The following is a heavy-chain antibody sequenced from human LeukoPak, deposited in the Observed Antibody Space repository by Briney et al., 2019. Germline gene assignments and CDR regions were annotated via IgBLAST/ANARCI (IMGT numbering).Heavy chain of an antibody. D-gene: IGHD2/OR15-2a*01. Sequence: GASVKVSCKTSGYPFSNYDINWVRQATGQGLEWMGWINPHSGKTGYAQKFQGRVTMTTDTSASTAYMELSSLRSEDTAVYYCARGHLIGRPYYFDYWGQGTLVTVSS. V-gene: IGHV1-8*01. CDR3: ARGHLIGRPYYFDY. CDR2: INPHSGKT. J-gene: IGHJ4*02. CDR1: GYPFSNYD.